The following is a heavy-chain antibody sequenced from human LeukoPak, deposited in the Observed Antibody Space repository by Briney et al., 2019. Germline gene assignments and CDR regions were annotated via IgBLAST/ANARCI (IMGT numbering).Heavy chain of an antibody. J-gene: IGHJ4*02. CDR3: AKDLTVTTFHGFDY. D-gene: IGHD4-17*01. V-gene: IGHV3-23*01. Sequence: QPGRSLRLSCAASGFTFSSYAMSWVRQAPGKGLEWVSAISGSGGSTYYADSVKGRFTISRDNSKNTLYLQMNSLRAEDTAVYYCAKDLTVTTFHGFDYWGQGTLVTVSS. CDR1: GFTFSSYA. CDR2: ISGSGGST.